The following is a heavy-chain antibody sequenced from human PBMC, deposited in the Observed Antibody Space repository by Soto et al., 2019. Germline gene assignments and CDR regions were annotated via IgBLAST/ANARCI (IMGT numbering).Heavy chain of an antibody. V-gene: IGHV4-59*01. J-gene: IGHJ6*02. CDR1: GGSISSYY. Sequence: KSSETLSLTCTVSGGSISSYYWSWIRQPPGKGLEWIGYIYYSGSTNYNPSLKSRVTISVDTSKNQFSLKLSSVTAADTAVYYCARAVGHSSSWRNYYYYGMDVWGQVTTVTVSS. CDR2: IYYSGST. CDR3: ARAVGHSSSWRNYYYYGMDV. D-gene: IGHD6-13*01.